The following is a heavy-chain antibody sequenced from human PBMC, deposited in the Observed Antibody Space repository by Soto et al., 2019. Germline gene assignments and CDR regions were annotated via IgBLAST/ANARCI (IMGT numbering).Heavy chain of an antibody. D-gene: IGHD1-7*01. V-gene: IGHV4-4*02. CDR3: ASRDPGTSVDY. CDR1: GGSFTIKNW. CDR2: IYRTGST. J-gene: IGHJ4*02. Sequence: SETLGITCVFCGGSFTIKNWWTWFRQPPGQGLEWIGEIYRTGSTNYNPSLKSRVTISLDKSENQFSLKVTSLTAADTAVYYCASRDPGTSVDYWGQGTLVTVSS.